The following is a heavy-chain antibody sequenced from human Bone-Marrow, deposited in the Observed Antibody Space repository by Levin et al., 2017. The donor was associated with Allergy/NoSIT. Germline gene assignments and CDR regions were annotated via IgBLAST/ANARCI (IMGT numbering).Heavy chain of an antibody. V-gene: IGHV3-23*01. CDR1: GFTFSGYA. D-gene: IGHD6-6*01. Sequence: PGESLKISCAASGFTFSGYAMSWVRQAPGKGLEWVSGITGSGGSAYHAESVKGRFTISRDNSKNTLYLQMNSLRAEDTAVYYCAKGDSSSLYYFDYWGQGTLVTVSS. CDR3: AKGDSSSLYYFDY. CDR2: ITGSGGSA. J-gene: IGHJ4*02.